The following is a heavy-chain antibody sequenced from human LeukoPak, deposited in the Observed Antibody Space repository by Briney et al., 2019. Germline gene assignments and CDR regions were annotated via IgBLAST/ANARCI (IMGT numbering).Heavy chain of an antibody. J-gene: IGHJ3*02. Sequence: GGSLRLSCAASGFTFSSYAMSWVRQAPGKGLEWVSAISGSGGSTYYADSVKGRFTISRDNSKNTLYLQMNSLRAEDTAVYYCARDLLYDSSGYYPAPDAFDIWGQGTMVTVSS. D-gene: IGHD3-22*01. CDR2: ISGSGGST. V-gene: IGHV3-23*01. CDR3: ARDLLYDSSGYYPAPDAFDI. CDR1: GFTFSSYA.